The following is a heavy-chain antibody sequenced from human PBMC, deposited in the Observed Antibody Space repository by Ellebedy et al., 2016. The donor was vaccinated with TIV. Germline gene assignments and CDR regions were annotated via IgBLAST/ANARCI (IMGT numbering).Heavy chain of an antibody. V-gene: IGHV4-30-4*01. CDR3: ARSLGYNEYQSVY. CDR2: ISNNGGL. CDR1: GDSISSDHLY. Sequence: MPSETLSLTCTVSGDSISSDHLYWSWVRQPPGKGLEWIGYISNNGGLYYNPSLKSRVTITIDTSKNQFSLNLSSVTAAETALYYCARSLGYNEYQSVYWGRGTLVTVSS. J-gene: IGHJ4*02. D-gene: IGHD5-24*01.